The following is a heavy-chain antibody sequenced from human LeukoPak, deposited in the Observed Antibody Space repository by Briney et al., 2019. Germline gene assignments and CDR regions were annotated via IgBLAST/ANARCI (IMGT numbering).Heavy chain of an antibody. Sequence: SETLSLTCTVSGGSTSSYYWSWIRQPAGKGLEWIGRIYTSGSTNYNPSLKSRVTMSVDTSKNQFSLKLSSVTAADTAVYYCAREDSSSWYWAFDIWGQGTMVTVSS. CDR2: IYTSGST. J-gene: IGHJ3*02. CDR3: AREDSSSWYWAFDI. V-gene: IGHV4-4*07. CDR1: GGSTSSYY. D-gene: IGHD6-13*01.